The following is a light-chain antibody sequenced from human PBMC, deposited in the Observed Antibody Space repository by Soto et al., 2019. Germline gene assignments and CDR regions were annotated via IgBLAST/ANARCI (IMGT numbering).Light chain of an antibody. V-gene: IGLV2-14*01. Sequence: QSVLTQPASWSGSPGQSITISCAGTRDDIGAYDYVSWYQQHPGNAPKLLVYEVTNRPSGVSDRFSGSKSGNTASLTISGLQAEDEADYYCNSYTNSSAVVFGGGTKVTVL. CDR2: EVT. CDR1: RDDIGAYDY. J-gene: IGLJ2*01. CDR3: NSYTNSSAVV.